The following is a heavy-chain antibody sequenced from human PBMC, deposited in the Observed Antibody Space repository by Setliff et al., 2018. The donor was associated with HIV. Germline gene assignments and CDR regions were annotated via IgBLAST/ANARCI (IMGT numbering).Heavy chain of an antibody. D-gene: IGHD3-22*01. CDR2: INTSGTT. CDR1: GGSISSYY. CDR3: ARQTYYYDNSGHNWFDP. J-gene: IGHJ5*02. V-gene: IGHV4-4*09. Sequence: PSETLSLTCTVSGGSISSYYWSWIRQPPGKGLEWIGYINTSGTTNYNPPLKSRVTISVDTSKNQFSLKLSSVTAADTAVYFCARQTYYYDNSGHNWFDPWGQGTLGTV.